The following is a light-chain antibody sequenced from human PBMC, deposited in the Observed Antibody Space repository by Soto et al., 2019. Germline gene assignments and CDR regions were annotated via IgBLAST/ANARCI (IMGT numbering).Light chain of an antibody. V-gene: IGKV1-27*01. CDR3: QKYNSAPHT. Sequence: DIQMTQSPSSLSASVGDRVTITCRTSQDISNYLAWYQQKPGKVPKLLIYAASTLQSGVTSRFSGGGSGTDFSLTISTLQTEDGATYYCQKYNSAPHTFGGGTKVEIQ. J-gene: IGKJ4*01. CDR1: QDISNY. CDR2: AAS.